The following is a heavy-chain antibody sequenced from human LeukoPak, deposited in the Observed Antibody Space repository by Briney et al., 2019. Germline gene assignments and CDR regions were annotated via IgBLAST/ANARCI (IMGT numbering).Heavy chain of an antibody. CDR2: IYYSGST. CDR3: ARDEFSSFDY. V-gene: IGHV4-39*07. J-gene: IGHJ4*02. CDR1: GGSISSSSYY. Sequence: SETLSLTCTVSGGSISSSSYYWGWLRQPPGKGLEWIGSIYYSGSTYYNPSLKSRVTISVDTSKNQFSLKLSSVTAADTAVYYCARDEFSSFDYWGQGTLVTVSS. D-gene: IGHD2-15*01.